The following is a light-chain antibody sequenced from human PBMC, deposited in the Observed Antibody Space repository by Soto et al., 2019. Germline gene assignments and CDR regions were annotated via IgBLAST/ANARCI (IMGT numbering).Light chain of an antibody. Sequence: QAVVTQPPSVSGAPGQRVTISCPGSSSNIGAGYDVPRYQQLPGAAPRLLIFGNTNRPSGVPDRFSGSRSGTSASLAISGLQAEDEADYYCQSYDISLSVSVVFGGGTKVTVL. V-gene: IGLV1-40*01. CDR2: GNT. CDR3: QSYDISLSVSVV. CDR1: SSNIGAGYD. J-gene: IGLJ2*01.